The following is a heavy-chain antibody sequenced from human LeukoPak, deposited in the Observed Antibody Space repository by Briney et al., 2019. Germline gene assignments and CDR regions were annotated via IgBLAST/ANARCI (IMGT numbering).Heavy chain of an antibody. CDR2: ISWNSGSI. V-gene: IGHV3-9*01. J-gene: IGHJ4*02. D-gene: IGHD3-10*01. CDR3: AKDHYYGSGSTMYYFDY. CDR1: GFTFDDYA. Sequence: GRSLRLSCAASGFTFDDYAMHWVRQAPGKGLEWVSGISWNSGSIGYADSVKGRFTISRDNAKNSLYLQMNSLRAEDTALYYCAKDHYYGSGSTMYYFDYWGQGTLVTVSS.